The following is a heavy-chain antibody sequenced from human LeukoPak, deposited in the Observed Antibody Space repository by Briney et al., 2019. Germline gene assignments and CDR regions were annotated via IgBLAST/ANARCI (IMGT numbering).Heavy chain of an antibody. CDR1: GLTFNEYY. J-gene: IGHJ6*03. CDR2: IASDGCT. Sequence: PGGSLSLSRAASGLTFNEYYMSWIRQAPGRGGVWVSRIASDGCTVYTDSVKCGFTISRDSTKDTVYLLFNSLRPGGPAVYYCLRVAKEGISQYMDVGGKGTTVTVSS. V-gene: IGHV3-74*01. CDR3: LRVAKEGISQYMDV. D-gene: IGHD3-3*02.